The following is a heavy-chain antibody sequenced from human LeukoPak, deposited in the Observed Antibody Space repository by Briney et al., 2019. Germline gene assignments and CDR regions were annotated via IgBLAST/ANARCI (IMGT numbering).Heavy chain of an antibody. D-gene: IGHD1-26*01. Sequence: GASVKVSCKASGYTFTSYGISWVRQAPGQGLEWMGWISAYNGNTNYAQKLQGRVTMTTDTSTSTAYMELSSLRSEDTAVYYCAAFRSVGATEGAPPFDPWGQGTLVTVSS. CDR1: GYTFTSYG. CDR2: ISAYNGNT. V-gene: IGHV1-18*01. J-gene: IGHJ5*02. CDR3: AAFRSVGATEGAPPFDP.